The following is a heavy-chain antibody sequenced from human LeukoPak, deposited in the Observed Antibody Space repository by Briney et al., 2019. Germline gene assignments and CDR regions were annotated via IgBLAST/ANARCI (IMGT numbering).Heavy chain of an antibody. Sequence: GGSLRLSCAASGFTFSSYGMHWVRQAPGKGLEWVAFIRYDGSNKYYADSVKGRFTISRDNSKNTLYLQMNSLRAEDTAVYYCAKDRMVRGVIGPLDYWGQGTLVTVSS. CDR1: GFTFSSYG. CDR3: AKDRMVRGVIGPLDY. J-gene: IGHJ4*02. CDR2: IRYDGSNK. D-gene: IGHD3-10*01. V-gene: IGHV3-30*02.